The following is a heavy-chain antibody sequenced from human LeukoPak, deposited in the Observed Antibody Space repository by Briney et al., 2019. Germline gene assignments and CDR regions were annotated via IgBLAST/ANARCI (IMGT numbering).Heavy chain of an antibody. V-gene: IGHV3-23*01. CDR1: GLTFSSYA. J-gene: IGHJ5*02. Sequence: GGSLTLSCAASGLTFSSYAMSWVRQAPGKGLEGVSTISGSGGTPYYAHSVKGRFTISRDNSKNTLYLQMNSLRAEDTAVYYCAKVGYCSSTNCYARPFDPWGQGALVTVSS. CDR3: AKVGYCSSTNCYARPFDP. CDR2: ISGSGGTP. D-gene: IGHD2-2*01.